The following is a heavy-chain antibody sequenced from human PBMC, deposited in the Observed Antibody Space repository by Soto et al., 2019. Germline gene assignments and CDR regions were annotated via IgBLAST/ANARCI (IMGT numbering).Heavy chain of an antibody. CDR2: INVGNGNT. CDR3: TSDNKGLADY. Sequence: QVQLEQSGAEVKEPGASVKVSYQASGYTSTNYAVHWVRQAPGQGLQWIGWINVGNGNTKSSQKFQGRVTFSRDTSASTAYMEVSSLTSEDTAVYYCTSDNKGLADYWGQGTLVTVSS. CDR1: GYTSTNYA. V-gene: IGHV1-3*01. J-gene: IGHJ4*02.